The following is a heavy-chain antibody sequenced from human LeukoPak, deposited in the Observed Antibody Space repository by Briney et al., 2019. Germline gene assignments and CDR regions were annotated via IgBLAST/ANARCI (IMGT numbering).Heavy chain of an antibody. Sequence: SETLSLTCTVSGGSISSYYWTWIRQPAGKGLEWIGRIYTSGSTDYNPSLKSRVTMSVDTSKNQFSLKLNSVTSADTAVYYCARAGRMAAAGTFDIWGQGTMVTVSS. J-gene: IGHJ3*02. V-gene: IGHV4-4*07. CDR1: GGSISSYY. CDR3: ARAGRMAAAGTFDI. CDR2: IYTSGST. D-gene: IGHD6-13*01.